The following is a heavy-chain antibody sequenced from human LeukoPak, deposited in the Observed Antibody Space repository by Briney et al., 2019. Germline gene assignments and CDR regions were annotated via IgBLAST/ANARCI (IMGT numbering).Heavy chain of an antibody. CDR1: RFTFSNYW. J-gene: IGHJ4*02. CDR2: INQGGSEK. V-gene: IGHV3-7*05. CDR3: VRDGSGYDY. D-gene: IGHD6-19*01. Sequence: GGSLRLSCAASRFTFSNYWMSWVRQPPGKGLECVANINQGGSEKYYLNSVKGRFTISRDNAKNSLYLQMNSLRADDTAIYYCVRDGSGYDYWGQGTLVTVSS.